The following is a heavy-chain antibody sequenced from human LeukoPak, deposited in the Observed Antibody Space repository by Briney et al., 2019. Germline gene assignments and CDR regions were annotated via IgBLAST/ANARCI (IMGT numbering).Heavy chain of an antibody. CDR1: GFTFSRYW. CDR2: ICDSGAST. CDR3: AKRGHDYGDHSLDY. J-gene: IGHJ4*02. V-gene: IGHV3-23*01. D-gene: IGHD4-17*01. Sequence: GGSLRLSCAASGFTFSRYWMSWVRQAPGKGLEWVSTICDSGASTYYADSVKGRFTISRDNSKNTLYLQMNSLRAEDTAVYYCAKRGHDYGDHSLDYWGQGTLVTVSS.